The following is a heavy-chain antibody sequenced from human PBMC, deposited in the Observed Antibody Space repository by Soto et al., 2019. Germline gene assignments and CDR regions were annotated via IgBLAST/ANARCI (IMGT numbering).Heavy chain of an antibody. D-gene: IGHD5-18*01. CDR2: ISGSGGST. V-gene: IGHV3-23*01. Sequence: EVQLLESGGGLVQPGGSLRLSCAASGLTFSSYAMSWVRQAPGKGLEWVSAISGSGGSTYYADSVKGRFTISRDNSKNTLYLQMNSLRAEDTAVYYCAKDSSSYVCFDYWGQGTLVTVSS. CDR1: GLTFSSYA. J-gene: IGHJ4*02. CDR3: AKDSSSYVCFDY.